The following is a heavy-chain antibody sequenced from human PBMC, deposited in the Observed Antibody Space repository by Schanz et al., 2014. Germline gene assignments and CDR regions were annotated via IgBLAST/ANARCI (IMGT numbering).Heavy chain of an antibody. D-gene: IGHD3-3*01. CDR2: VSSYDTTV. J-gene: IGHJ6*02. Sequence: QVQLLESGGGLFKPGGSLRLSCAGSGFTFADYYMTWIRQAPGKGLEWISYVSSYDTTVSYADSVKGRFTISRDNAKTSVYLQMNILRVEDTAVYYCARYGFRKFGVVYGLAVWGQWTTVTVS. CDR3: ARYGFRKFGVVYGLAV. V-gene: IGHV3-11*01. CDR1: GFTFADYY.